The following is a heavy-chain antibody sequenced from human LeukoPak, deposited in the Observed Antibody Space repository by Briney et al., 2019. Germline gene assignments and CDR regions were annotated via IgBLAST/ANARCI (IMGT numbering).Heavy chain of an antibody. CDR1: GGSFSGYY. D-gene: IGHD2-15*01. CDR2: INHSGST. Sequence: SETLSLTCAVYGGSFSGYYWSWIRQPPGKGLEWIGEINHSGSTNYNPSLKSRVTISVDTSKNQFSLKLSSVTAADTAVYYCARESRVGWWSAKYYFDYWGQGTLVTVSS. J-gene: IGHJ4*02. CDR3: ARESRVGWWSAKYYFDY. V-gene: IGHV4-34*01.